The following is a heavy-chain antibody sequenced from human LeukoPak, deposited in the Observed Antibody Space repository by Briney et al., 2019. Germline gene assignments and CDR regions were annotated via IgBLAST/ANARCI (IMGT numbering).Heavy chain of an antibody. Sequence: GGSLRLSCAASGFTFSSYWMQWVRQAPGKGRVWVSRINRDGSSTSYADSVKGRFTISRDNAKNTLYLQMNSLRAEDTAVYYCARVLLWFGESDFDYWGQGTLVTVSS. CDR3: ARVLLWFGESDFDY. V-gene: IGHV3-74*01. D-gene: IGHD3-10*01. J-gene: IGHJ4*02. CDR1: GFTFSSYW. CDR2: INRDGSST.